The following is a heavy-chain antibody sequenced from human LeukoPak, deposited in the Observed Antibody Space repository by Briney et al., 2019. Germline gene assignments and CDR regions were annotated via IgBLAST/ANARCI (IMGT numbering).Heavy chain of an antibody. D-gene: IGHD2-8*01. J-gene: IGHJ4*02. Sequence: GGSLRLSCAASGFTFGIYSMTWVRQAPGKGLEWVSAISDTGATTYDADSVKGRFTISRDNSRSTLYLQMNSLRAEDTALYYCAKDTSIGRYCTNGVCSPFDYWGQGTLVTVSS. CDR3: AKDTSIGRYCTNGVCSPFDY. CDR2: ISDTGATT. CDR1: GFTFGIYS. V-gene: IGHV3-23*01.